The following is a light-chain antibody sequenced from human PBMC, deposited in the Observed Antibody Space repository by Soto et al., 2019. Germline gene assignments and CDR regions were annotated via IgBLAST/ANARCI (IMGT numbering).Light chain of an antibody. Sequence: EKVMTQSQATPSMSPGERATLSCRASQSVSSYLAWYQQKPGQAPRLLIYGASTRATGIPARFSGSGSGTEFTLTISSLQSEDFAVYYCQQYNNWPSWTFGQGTKVDIK. CDR2: GAS. CDR3: QQYNNWPSWT. V-gene: IGKV3-15*01. CDR1: QSVSSY. J-gene: IGKJ1*01.